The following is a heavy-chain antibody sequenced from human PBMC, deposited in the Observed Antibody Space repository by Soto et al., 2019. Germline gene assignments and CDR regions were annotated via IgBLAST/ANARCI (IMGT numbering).Heavy chain of an antibody. CDR3: ARARVLIYYYGSIDGGFDY. D-gene: IGHD3-22*01. CDR1: GGSISSYY. J-gene: IGHJ4*02. V-gene: IGHV4-59*01. Sequence: PSETLSLTCTVSGGSISSYYWSWIRQPPGKGLEWIGYIYYSGSTNYNPSLKSRVTISVDTSKNQFSQKLSSVTAADTAVYYCARARVLIYYYGSIDGGFDYWGQGTLVTVSS. CDR2: IYYSGST.